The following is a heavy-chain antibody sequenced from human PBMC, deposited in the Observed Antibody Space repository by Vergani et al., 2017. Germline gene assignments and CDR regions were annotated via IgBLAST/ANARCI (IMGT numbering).Heavy chain of an antibody. D-gene: IGHD3-22*01. Sequence: QVQLEESGGGVVQPGRSLRLSCAASGFTFSSYGMHWVRQAPGKGLEWVAFIRYDGSNKYYADSVKGRFTISRDNSKNTLYLQMNSLRAEDTAVYYCAEDQDYYDSSGYIHFLGNWGQGTLVTVSS. CDR2: IRYDGSNK. J-gene: IGHJ4*02. CDR3: AEDQDYYDSSGYIHFLGN. V-gene: IGHV3-30*02. CDR1: GFTFSSYG.